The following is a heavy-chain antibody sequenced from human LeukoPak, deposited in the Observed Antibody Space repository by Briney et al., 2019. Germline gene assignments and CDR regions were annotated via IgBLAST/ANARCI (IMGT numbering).Heavy chain of an antibody. V-gene: IGHV3-74*01. J-gene: IGHJ4*02. CDR3: ARDLELVYYDSSGYDY. D-gene: IGHD3-22*01. Sequence: PGGSLRLSCAASGFTFSSNWMHWVRQAPGKGLVWVSRIKSDGSSTSCVDSVKGRFTISRDDAKNTLYLQMNSLRAEDTAVYYCARDLELVYYDSSGYDYWGQGTLVIVSS. CDR1: GFTFSSNW. CDR2: IKSDGSST.